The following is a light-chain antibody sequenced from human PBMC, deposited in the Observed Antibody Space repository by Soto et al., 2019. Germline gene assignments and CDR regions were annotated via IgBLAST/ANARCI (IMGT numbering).Light chain of an antibody. J-gene: IGLJ2*01. CDR2: EVS. Sequence: QSALTQPASVSGSPGQSITISCTGTSSDVGGYVYVSWYQQYPGKAPKLMIYEVSHRPSGVSNRFSGSKSGNTASLTISGLQAEDEADYFCSSYTSSSTVVFGGGTKLTVL. V-gene: IGLV2-14*01. CDR1: SSDVGGYVY. CDR3: SSYTSSSTVV.